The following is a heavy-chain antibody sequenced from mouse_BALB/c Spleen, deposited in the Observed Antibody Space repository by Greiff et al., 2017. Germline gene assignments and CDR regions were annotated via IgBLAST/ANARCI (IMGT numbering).Heavy chain of an antibody. D-gene: IGHD2-1*01. CDR3: ARGLPPWFAY. CDR1: GYSITSGYY. Sequence: EVQLQESGPGIVKPSQSLSLTCSVTGYSITSGYYWNWIRQFPGNKLEWMGYISYDGSNNYNPSLKNRISITRDTSKNQFFLKLNSVTTEDTATYYCARGLPPWFAYWGQGTLVTVSA. J-gene: IGHJ3*01. CDR2: ISYDGSN. V-gene: IGHV3-6*02.